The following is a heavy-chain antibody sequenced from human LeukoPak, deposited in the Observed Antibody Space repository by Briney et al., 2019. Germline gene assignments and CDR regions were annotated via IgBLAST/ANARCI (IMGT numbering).Heavy chain of an antibody. CDR1: GFTFSGYY. V-gene: IGHV1-2*02. Sequence: AASVKVSCKTSGFTFSGYYLHWVRQAPGQELEWMGWINTHSGGTNYAQKFQGRVTMTRDTSISTAYMELSSLRSGDTAVYFCARDFVLTYGMDVWGQGTTITVSS. J-gene: IGHJ6*02. CDR2: INTHSGGT. D-gene: IGHD3-9*01. CDR3: ARDFVLTYGMDV.